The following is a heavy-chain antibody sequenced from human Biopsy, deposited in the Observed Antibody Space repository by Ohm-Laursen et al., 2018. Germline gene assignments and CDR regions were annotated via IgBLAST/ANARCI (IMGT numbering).Heavy chain of an antibody. CDR1: GFTFSSYG. CDR2: IWYDEFNR. V-gene: IGHV3-33*01. Sequence: SLRLSCAASGFTFSSYGMHWVRQAPGKGLERVAFIWYDEFNRYYADSVKGRFTISRDNSKNTLDLQMNSLRAEDTAVYYCATSTMVRSSGHAFDIWGQGTVVTVS. J-gene: IGHJ3*02. D-gene: IGHD3-10*01. CDR3: ATSTMVRSSGHAFDI.